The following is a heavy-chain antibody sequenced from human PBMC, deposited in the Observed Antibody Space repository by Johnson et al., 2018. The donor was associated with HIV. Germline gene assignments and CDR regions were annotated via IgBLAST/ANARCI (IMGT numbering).Heavy chain of an antibody. D-gene: IGHD3-16*01. Sequence: QVQLVESGGGLVQPGGSLRLSCAASGFTFINYGMHWVRQAPGKGLEWVALVWYDGGNKYYADSVKGRFTIFRDNSENTLYLQMNSLRAEDTAVYFCAKDRTSWGFDAFDLWGQGTMVTVSS. CDR3: AKDRTSWGFDAFDL. J-gene: IGHJ3*01. V-gene: IGHV3-33*06. CDR1: GFTFINYG. CDR2: VWYDGGNK.